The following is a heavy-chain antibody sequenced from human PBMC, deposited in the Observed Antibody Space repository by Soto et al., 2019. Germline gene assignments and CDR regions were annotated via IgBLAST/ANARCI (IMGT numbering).Heavy chain of an antibody. Sequence: PSETLSLTCTVSGGSISETGYYWGWIRQPPGKGLEWIGNIYYSGSTDYNPSLKSRVTISVDTSKNQFSLKLSSVTAADTAVYYCAKLHWITSNCGPLDPWGQGTLVTVS. CDR2: IYYSGST. J-gene: IGHJ5*02. V-gene: IGHV4-39*01. CDR1: GGSISETGYY. D-gene: IGHD3-10*01. CDR3: AKLHWITSNCGPLDP.